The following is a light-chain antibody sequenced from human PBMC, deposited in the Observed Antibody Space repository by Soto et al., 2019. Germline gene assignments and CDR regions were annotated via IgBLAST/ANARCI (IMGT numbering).Light chain of an antibody. V-gene: IGKV1-9*01. CDR3: QHLKTYPQT. Sequence: DIQMTQSPSTLSGSVGDRVTITCRASQGISSYLAWYQQKPGKPPKLLIYSASTLQSGVPSRFSGSGSGTEFTLTISSLQPEDFATYYCQHLKTYPQTFGQGTKVDIK. CDR1: QGISSY. CDR2: SAS. J-gene: IGKJ1*01.